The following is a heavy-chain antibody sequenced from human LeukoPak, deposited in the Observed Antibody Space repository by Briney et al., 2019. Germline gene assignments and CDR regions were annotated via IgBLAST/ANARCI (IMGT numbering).Heavy chain of an antibody. CDR3: ARGRMDTIAARRNLDY. D-gene: IGHD6-6*01. J-gene: IGHJ4*02. V-gene: IGHV4-34*01. CDR1: GGSFSGYY. Sequence: KPSETLSLTCAVYGGSFSGYYWSWIRQPPGKGLEWIGEINHSGSTKYNPSLKSRVTISVDTSKNQFSLKLRSVTAADTAVYYCARGRMDTIAARRNLDYWGQGTLVTVSS. CDR2: INHSGST.